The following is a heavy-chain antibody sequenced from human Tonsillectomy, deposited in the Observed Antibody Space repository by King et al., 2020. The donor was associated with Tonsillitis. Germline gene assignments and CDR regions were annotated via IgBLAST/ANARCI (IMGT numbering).Heavy chain of an antibody. CDR2: IDPSDSGT. V-gene: IGHV5-10-1*03. CDR3: ARACSRTSCYEVGDAFDI. J-gene: IGHJ3*02. CDR1: GYSFTSYW. D-gene: IGHD2-2*01. Sequence: VQLVESGAEVKKPGESLRISCKGSGYSFTSYWISWVRQLPGKGLEWMGRIDPSDSGTNYSPSFQGHVTISADKSISTAYLQWSSLKASDTAMYYCARACSRTSCYEVGDAFDIWGQGTMVTVSS.